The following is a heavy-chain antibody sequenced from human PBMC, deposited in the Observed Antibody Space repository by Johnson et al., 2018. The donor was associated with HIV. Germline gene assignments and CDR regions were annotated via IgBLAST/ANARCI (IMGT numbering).Heavy chain of an antibody. CDR1: GFTFDDYA. J-gene: IGHJ3*02. V-gene: IGHV3-9*01. CDR2: ISWNSGSI. Sequence: VQLVESGGGLVQPGRSLRLSCAASGFTFDDYAMHWVRQAPGKGLEWVSGISWNSGSIGYADSVKGRFTISRDNAKNSLYLQMISLRAEDTAVYYCAREEGSDILTRGDAFDIWGQGTMVAVSS. D-gene: IGHD3-9*01. CDR3: AREEGSDILTRGDAFDI.